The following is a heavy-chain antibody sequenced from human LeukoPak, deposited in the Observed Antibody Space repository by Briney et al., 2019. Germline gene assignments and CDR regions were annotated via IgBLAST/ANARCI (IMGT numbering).Heavy chain of an antibody. D-gene: IGHD3-10*01. Sequence: SETLSLTCAVYGGSFSGYYWSWIRQPPGKGLEWIGEINHSGSTNYNPSLKSRVTISVDASKNQFSLKLSSVTAADTAVYYCARAHGPGSYMGMDVWGQGTTVTVSS. V-gene: IGHV4-34*01. J-gene: IGHJ6*02. CDR2: INHSGST. CDR1: GGSFSGYY. CDR3: ARAHGPGSYMGMDV.